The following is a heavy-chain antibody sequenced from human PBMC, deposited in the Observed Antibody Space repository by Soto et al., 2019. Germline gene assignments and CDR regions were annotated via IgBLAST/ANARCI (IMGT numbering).Heavy chain of an antibody. Sequence: EVQLVESGGGLVQPGRSLRLSCAASGFTFSTYAMSWVRQAPGKGLEWVSTIYSSGDRIYYADSVKGRFTISRDNSKNTLYLQMNSLGAEDTAVYYCAKGPISPYGMDVWGQGTTVTVSS. CDR3: AKGPISPYGMDV. V-gene: IGHV3-23*04. CDR2: IYSSGDRI. D-gene: IGHD3-3*01. J-gene: IGHJ6*01. CDR1: GFTFSTYA.